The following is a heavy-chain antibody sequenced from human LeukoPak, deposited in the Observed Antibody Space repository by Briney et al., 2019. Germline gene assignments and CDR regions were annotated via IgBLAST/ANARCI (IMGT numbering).Heavy chain of an antibody. CDR1: RFTFSTYA. CDR2: IGGGGRDT. V-gene: IGHV3-23*01. CDR3: AKNRSANYYNYYMDV. Sequence: GGSLRFSGAASRFTFSTYAMSWVRQAPGKGLEWLSTIGGGGRDTFYADSVKGRFTVSRDNSKNTLYLQMSSLRAEDTAVYFCAKNRSANYYNYYMDVWGKGTTVTVSS. D-gene: IGHD3-3*01. J-gene: IGHJ6*03.